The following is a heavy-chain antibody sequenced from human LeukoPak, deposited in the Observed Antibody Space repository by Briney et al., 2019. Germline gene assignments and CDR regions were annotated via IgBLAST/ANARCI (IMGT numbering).Heavy chain of an antibody. J-gene: IGHJ4*02. CDR3: ARDDYGDYAFDY. Sequence: GGSLRLSCQALEFTFISYTMTWFGKLQGKGLNWVSYISSSSSTIYYADSVKGRFTISRDNAKNSLYLQMNSLRAEDTAVYYCARDDYGDYAFDYWGQGTLVTVSS. D-gene: IGHD4-17*01. CDR1: EFTFISYT. CDR2: ISSSSSTI. V-gene: IGHV3-48*01.